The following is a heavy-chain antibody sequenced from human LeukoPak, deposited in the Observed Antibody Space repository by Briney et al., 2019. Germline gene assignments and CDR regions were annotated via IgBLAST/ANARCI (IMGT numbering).Heavy chain of an antibody. J-gene: IGHJ5*02. Sequence: SETLSLTCTVSGGSISSSSYYWGWIRQPPGKGLEWIGSIYYSGSTYYNPSLKSRVTISVDTSKNQFSLKLSSVTAADTAVYYCARWGTQLTSGWYASPAWFDPWGQGTLVTVSS. CDR1: GGSISSSSYY. CDR3: ARWGTQLTSGWYASPAWFDP. D-gene: IGHD6-19*01. CDR2: IYYSGST. V-gene: IGHV4-39*07.